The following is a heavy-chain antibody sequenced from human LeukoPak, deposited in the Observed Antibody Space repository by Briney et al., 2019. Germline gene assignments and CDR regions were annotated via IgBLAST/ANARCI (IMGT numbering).Heavy chain of an antibody. CDR3: ASRYSSELN. CDR2: VYSGGST. J-gene: IGHJ4*02. V-gene: IGHV3-53*01. D-gene: IGHD6-19*01. CDR1: GFTVSSNY. Sequence: QPGGSLRLSCAVSGFTVSSNYMTWVRQAPGKGLEWVSVVYSGGSTYYADSVKGRFTISRDNSKNTLYLQMNSLRAEDTAVYYCASRYSSELNWGQGTLVTVSS.